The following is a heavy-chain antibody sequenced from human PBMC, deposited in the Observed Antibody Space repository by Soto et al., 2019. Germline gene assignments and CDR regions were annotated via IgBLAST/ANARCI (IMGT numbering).Heavy chain of an antibody. V-gene: IGHV4-34*01. Sequence: PSETLSLTCAVYGGSFSGYYWSWIRQPPGKGLEWIGEINHSGSTNYNPSLKSRVTISVDTSKNQFSLKLSSVTAADTAVYYCAREGMAVAGTGNWFDPWGQGTLVTVSS. CDR2: INHSGST. J-gene: IGHJ5*02. CDR1: GGSFSGYY. D-gene: IGHD6-19*01. CDR3: AREGMAVAGTGNWFDP.